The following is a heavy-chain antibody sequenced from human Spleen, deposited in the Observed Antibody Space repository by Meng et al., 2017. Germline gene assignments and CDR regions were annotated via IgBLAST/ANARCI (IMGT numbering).Heavy chain of an antibody. Sequence: WGVGLWKPAKTLSLTRVFSGRSFSAYHWLWILQPPVKGLQWIGEINHSGSTNYNPSLESRAPISVDTSKNNLSVKLSSVTAADSAVYYCERGTNTMAHDFDYWGQGTLVTVSS. CDR2: INHSGST. D-gene: IGHD5-24*01. CDR1: GRSFSAYH. J-gene: IGHJ4*02. V-gene: IGHV4-34*01. CDR3: ERGTNTMAHDFDY.